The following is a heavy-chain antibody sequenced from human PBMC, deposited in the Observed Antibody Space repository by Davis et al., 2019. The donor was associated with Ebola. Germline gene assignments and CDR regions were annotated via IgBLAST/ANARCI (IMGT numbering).Heavy chain of an antibody. D-gene: IGHD6-13*01. CDR2: ISSSGSTI. CDR3: ARASSSSWHNFNY. J-gene: IGHJ4*02. V-gene: IGHV3-11*01. Sequence: PGGSLRLSCAASGFTFSSYAMRWIRQAPGKGLEWVSYISSSGSTIYYADSVKGRFTISRDNAKNSLYLQMNSLRAEDTAVYYCARASSSSWHNFNYWGQGTLVTVSS. CDR1: GFTFSSYA.